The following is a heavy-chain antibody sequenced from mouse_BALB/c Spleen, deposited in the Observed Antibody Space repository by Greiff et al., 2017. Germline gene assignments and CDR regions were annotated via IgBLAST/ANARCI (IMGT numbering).Heavy chain of an antibody. CDR3: ARDRGGYYVLDY. CDR2: ISDGGSYT. D-gene: IGHD2-3*01. CDR1: GFTFSDYY. J-gene: IGHJ2*01. V-gene: IGHV5-4*02. Sequence: EVMLVESGGGLVKPGGSLKLSCAASGFTFSDYYMYWVRQTPEKRLEWVATISDGGSYTYYPDSVKGRFTISRDNAKNNLYLQMSSLKSEDTAMYYCARDRGGYYVLDYWGQGTTLTVSS.